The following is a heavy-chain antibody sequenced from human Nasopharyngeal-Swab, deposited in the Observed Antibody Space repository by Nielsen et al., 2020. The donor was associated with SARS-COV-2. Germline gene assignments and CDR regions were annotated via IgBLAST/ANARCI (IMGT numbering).Heavy chain of an antibody. Sequence: WIRQPPGKGLEWIGEINHNERTNYNPSLKSRVTMSVDTSTNQVSLKLNSLTATDTAVYYCARAGRVGDAYTGLDFWGQGTTVTVSS. CDR2: INHNERT. J-gene: IGHJ6*02. D-gene: IGHD5-24*01. V-gene: IGHV4-34*01. CDR3: ARAGRVGDAYTGLDF.